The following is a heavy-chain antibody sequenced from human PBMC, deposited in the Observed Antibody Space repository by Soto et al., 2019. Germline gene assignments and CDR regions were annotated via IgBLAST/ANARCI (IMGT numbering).Heavy chain of an antibody. CDR2: INAGDGNT. V-gene: IGHV1-3*01. CDR3: ATGRIVVSIVTPFDY. Sequence: ASVKVSCKASGYTFTSYAMHWVRQAPGKGLEWMGWINAGDGNTKYSQKFQGRVTITKDTSTDTAYMELSSLRSEDTAVYYCATGRIVVSIVTPFDYWGQGTLVTVSS. CDR1: GYTFTSYA. J-gene: IGHJ4*02. D-gene: IGHD3-22*01.